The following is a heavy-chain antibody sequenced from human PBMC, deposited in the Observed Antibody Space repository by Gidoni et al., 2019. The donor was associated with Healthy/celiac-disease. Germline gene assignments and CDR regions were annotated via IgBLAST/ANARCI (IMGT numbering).Heavy chain of an antibody. D-gene: IGHD6-13*01. Sequence: EVQLVEYGGGLVQPGGSLRLSCAASVFTFSSYWRSWVRQAPGKGLEWGANIKQDGSEKYYVDSVKGRFTISRDNAKNSLYLQMNSLRAEDTAVYYCASFIAAAGWAPFDYWGQGTLVTVSS. CDR1: VFTFSSYW. CDR2: IKQDGSEK. V-gene: IGHV3-7*01. CDR3: ASFIAAAGWAPFDY. J-gene: IGHJ4*02.